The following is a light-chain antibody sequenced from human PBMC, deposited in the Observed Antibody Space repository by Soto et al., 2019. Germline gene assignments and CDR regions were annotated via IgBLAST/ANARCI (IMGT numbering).Light chain of an antibody. CDR2: AAS. J-gene: IGKJ5*01. Sequence: IRMTQSPSSLSASVGDRVTITCRASQSISSYLNWYQQKPGKAPKLLIYAASSLQSGVPSRFSGSGSGTDFTLTISSLQPEDFATYYCQQSYSTLITFGQGTRLENK. V-gene: IGKV1-39*01. CDR3: QQSYSTLIT. CDR1: QSISSY.